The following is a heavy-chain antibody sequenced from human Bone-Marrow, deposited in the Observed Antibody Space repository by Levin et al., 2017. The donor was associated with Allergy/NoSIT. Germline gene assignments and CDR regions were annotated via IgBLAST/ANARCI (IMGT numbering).Heavy chain of an antibody. J-gene: IGHJ6*02. V-gene: IGHV3-64*01. CDR2: ISSNGRST. CDR3: ARDREYSYGYTYYSYYGMDV. Sequence: GGSLRLSCAASGFTFSNYAMHWVRQAPGKGLESVSAISSNGRSTYYANSVEGRFTISRDNSKNTLYLQMGSLRAEDMAVYYCARDREYSYGYTYYSYYGMDVWGQGTTVTVSS. D-gene: IGHD5-18*01. CDR1: GFTFSNYA.